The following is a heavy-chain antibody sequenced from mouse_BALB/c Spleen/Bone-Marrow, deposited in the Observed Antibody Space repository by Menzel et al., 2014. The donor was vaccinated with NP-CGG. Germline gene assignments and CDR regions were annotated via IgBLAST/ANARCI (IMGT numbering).Heavy chain of an antibody. D-gene: IGHD2-1*01. J-gene: IGHJ3*01. CDR3: EGDIYYASTGFAY. Sequence: VQLQQSGPELVRPGVSVKISCKGSGYTFTDYAMHWVKQSPAKSLEWIGVISTYSGNTNYNQKFKGKATMTVDKSSSPAYMELARFTCEDPAIYFCEGDIYYASTGFAYCGQEALGSLSA. V-gene: IGHV1-67*01. CDR2: ISTYSGNT. CDR1: GYTFTDYA.